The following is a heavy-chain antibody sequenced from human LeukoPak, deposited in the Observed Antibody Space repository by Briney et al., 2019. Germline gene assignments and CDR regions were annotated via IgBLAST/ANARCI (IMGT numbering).Heavy chain of an antibody. CDR2: INPNSGGT. V-gene: IGHV1-2*02. D-gene: IGHD6-13*01. J-gene: IGHJ5*02. CDR1: GYTFTGYC. Sequence: ASVKVSCKASGYTFTGYCMHWVRQAPGQGLEWMGWINPNSGGTNYAQKFQGRVTMTRDTSISTAYMKLSRLRSDDTAVYYCARPIAAAGRMNWFDPWGQGTLVTVSS. CDR3: ARPIAAAGRMNWFDP.